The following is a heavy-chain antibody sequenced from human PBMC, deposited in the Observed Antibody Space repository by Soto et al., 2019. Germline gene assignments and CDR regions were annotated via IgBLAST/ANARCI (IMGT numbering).Heavy chain of an antibody. Sequence: QVQLVQSGAEVKKPGASVKVSCKASGYTFTSYDINWVRQATGQGLEWMGWMNPNSGNTGYAQKFQGRVTMTRNTSXSXXYMELSSLRSEDTAVYYCARGTPLNYGDYVWYFDYWGQGTLVTVSS. CDR1: GYTFTSYD. V-gene: IGHV1-8*01. CDR3: ARGTPLNYGDYVWYFDY. J-gene: IGHJ4*02. D-gene: IGHD4-17*01. CDR2: MNPNSGNT.